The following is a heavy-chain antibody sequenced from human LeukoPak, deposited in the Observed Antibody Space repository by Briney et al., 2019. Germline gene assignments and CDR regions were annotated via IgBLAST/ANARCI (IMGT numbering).Heavy chain of an antibody. CDR3: ARERPPLGYYDSSGYYPVFDY. CDR1: GGSISSSSYY. Sequence: SESLSLTCTVSGGSISSSSYYWGWIRQPPGKGLEWIGSIYYSGSTYYNPSLKSRVTISVDTSKNQFSLKLSSVTAADTAVYYCARERPPLGYYDSSGYYPVFDYWGQGTLVTVSS. CDR2: IYYSGST. V-gene: IGHV4-39*07. J-gene: IGHJ4*02. D-gene: IGHD3-22*01.